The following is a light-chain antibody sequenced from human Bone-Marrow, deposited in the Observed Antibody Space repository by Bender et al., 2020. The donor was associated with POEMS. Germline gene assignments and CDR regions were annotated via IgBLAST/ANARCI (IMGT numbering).Light chain of an antibody. CDR1: VLGDKY. CDR2: QDT. Sequence: SYEVTQPPSVSVSPGQTASITCSGDVLGDKYVAWYQQKPGQSPVLVIYQDTKRPSGIPERFSGSNSGKTATLTISGTQAMDEDEYKGQGGDTYSGIFGGGTKLTVL. V-gene: IGLV3-1*01. CDR3: QGGDTYSGI. J-gene: IGLJ2*01.